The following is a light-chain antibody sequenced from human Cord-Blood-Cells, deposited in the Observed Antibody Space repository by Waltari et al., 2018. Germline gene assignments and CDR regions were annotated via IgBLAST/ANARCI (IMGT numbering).Light chain of an antibody. CDR3: QQYGSSP. CDR1: QSVSTSY. CDR2: DAA. J-gene: IGKJ4*01. Sequence: EIVLTQSPATLSLSPGERATISCGASQSVSTSYLAWYQQRPGLAPRLLLYDAASRATGIPDRFSGSGSGTDFTLTISRLEPEDFAVYYCQQYGSSPFGGGTKVEIK. V-gene: IGKV3D-20*01.